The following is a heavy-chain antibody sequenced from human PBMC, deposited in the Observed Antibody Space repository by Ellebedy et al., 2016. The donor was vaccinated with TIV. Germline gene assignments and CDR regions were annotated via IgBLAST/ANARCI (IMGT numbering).Heavy chain of an antibody. D-gene: IGHD4-17*01. V-gene: IGHV1-46*01. J-gene: IGHJ2*01. CDR2: INPSGGST. CDR1: GYTFTSYY. Sequence: ASVKVSXXASGYTFTSYYMHWVRQAPGQGLEWMGIINPSGGSTSYAQKFQGRDTMTRDTSTSTVYMELSSLRSEDTAVYYCARGGDYGDVNYWYFDLWGRGTLVTVSS. CDR3: ARGGDYGDVNYWYFDL.